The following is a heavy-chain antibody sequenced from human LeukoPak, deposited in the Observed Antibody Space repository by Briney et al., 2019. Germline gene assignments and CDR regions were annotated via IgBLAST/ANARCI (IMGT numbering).Heavy chain of an antibody. CDR1: GFTFSSYA. CDR2: ISYDGSNK. Sequence: PGGSLRLSCAASGFTFSSYAMHWVRQAPGKGLEWVAVISYDGSNKYYADSVKGRFTISRDNSKNTLYLQMNSLRAEDTAVYYCARAFLEWELLTYFQHWGQGTLVTVSS. J-gene: IGHJ1*01. CDR3: ARAFLEWELLTYFQH. V-gene: IGHV3-30*01. D-gene: IGHD1-26*01.